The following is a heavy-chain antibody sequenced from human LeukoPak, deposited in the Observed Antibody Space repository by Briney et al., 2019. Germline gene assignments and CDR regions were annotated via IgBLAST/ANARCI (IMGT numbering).Heavy chain of an antibody. D-gene: IGHD2-2*01. J-gene: IGHJ6*03. Sequence: SETLSLTCAVYGGSFSGYYWSWIRQPPGKGLEWIGEINHSGSTNYNPSLKSRVTISVDTSKNQFSLKLSSVTAADTAVYYCARGQRKVRKRNYYYYYYMDVWGKGTTVTVSS. CDR2: INHSGST. V-gene: IGHV4-34*01. CDR3: ARGQRKVRKRNYYYYYYMDV. CDR1: GGSFSGYY.